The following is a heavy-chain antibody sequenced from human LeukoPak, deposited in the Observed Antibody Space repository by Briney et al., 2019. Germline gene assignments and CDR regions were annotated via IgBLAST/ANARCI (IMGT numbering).Heavy chain of an antibody. D-gene: IGHD4-23*01. Sequence: SETLSLTCAVYGGSFSGYYWSWIRQPPGKGLEWIGEINHSGSTNYNPSLKSRVTISVDTSKNQFSLKLSSVTAADTAVYYCARDKTVVTPGPGDYWGQGTLVTVSS. V-gene: IGHV4-34*01. CDR2: INHSGST. CDR3: ARDKTVVTPGPGDY. J-gene: IGHJ4*02. CDR1: GGSFSGYY.